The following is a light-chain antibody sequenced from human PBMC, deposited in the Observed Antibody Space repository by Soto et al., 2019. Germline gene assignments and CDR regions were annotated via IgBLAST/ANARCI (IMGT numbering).Light chain of an antibody. CDR2: DVS. CDR3: CSYAGSYTLWV. CDR1: SSDVGGYNY. V-gene: IGLV2-11*01. J-gene: IGLJ3*02. Sequence: QYVLTQPRSVAGSPGQSVTISCTGTSSDVGGYNYVSWYQQHPGKAPKLMIYDVSKRPSGVPDRFSGSKSGNTASLTISGLQAEDEADYYCCSYAGSYTLWVFGGGTKLTVL.